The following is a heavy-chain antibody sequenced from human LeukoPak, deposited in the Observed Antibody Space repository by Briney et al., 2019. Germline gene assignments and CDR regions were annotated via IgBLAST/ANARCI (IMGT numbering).Heavy chain of an antibody. CDR2: ISYDGSNK. CDR3: AREAYGDLHFDY. CDR1: GFTFSSYA. Sequence: GGSLRLSCAASGFTFSSYAMHWVRQAPGKGLEWVAVISYDGSNKYYADSVKARFTISRDNSKNTLYVQMNSLRTEDTAVYYCAREAYGDLHFDYWGQGTLVIVSS. V-gene: IGHV3-30-3*01. J-gene: IGHJ4*02. D-gene: IGHD4-17*01.